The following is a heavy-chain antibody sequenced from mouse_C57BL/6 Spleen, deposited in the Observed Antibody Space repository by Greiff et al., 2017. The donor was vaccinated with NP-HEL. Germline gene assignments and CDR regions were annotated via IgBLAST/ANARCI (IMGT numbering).Heavy chain of an antibody. D-gene: IGHD1-1*01. CDR1: GYAFTNYL. V-gene: IGHV1-54*01. CDR3: ARGDYYGSYAMDY. Sequence: QVQLQQSGAELVRPGTSVKVSCKASGYAFTNYLIEWVKQRPGQGLEWIGVINPGSGGTNYNEKFKGKATLTADKSSSTAYMQLSSLTSEDSAVYFCARGDYYGSYAMDYWGQGTSVTVSS. J-gene: IGHJ4*01. CDR2: INPGSGGT.